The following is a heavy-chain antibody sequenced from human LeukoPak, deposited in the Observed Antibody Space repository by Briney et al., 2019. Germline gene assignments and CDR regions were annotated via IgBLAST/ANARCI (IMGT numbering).Heavy chain of an antibody. CDR2: ISAYNGNT. CDR3: ARDGRRWLQSTGSYFDY. Sequence: ASVKVSCKASGYTFTSYGISWVRQAPGQGLEWMGWISAYNGNTNYAQKLQGRVTMTTDTSTSTAYMELRSLRSDDTAVYYCARDGRRWLQSTGSYFDYWGQGTLVTVSS. V-gene: IGHV1-18*01. J-gene: IGHJ4*02. CDR1: GYTFTSYG. D-gene: IGHD5-24*01.